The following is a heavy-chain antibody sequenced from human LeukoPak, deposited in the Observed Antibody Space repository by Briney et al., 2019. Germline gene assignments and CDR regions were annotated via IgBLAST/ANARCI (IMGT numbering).Heavy chain of an antibody. Sequence: SETLSLTCTVSGGSISSYYWSWIRQPPGKGLEWIGYIYYSGSTNYNPSLKSRVTISVDTSKNQFSLKLTSVTAADTAVYYCARGGGFCNSISCYFDFWGQGTLVTVSS. D-gene: IGHD2-2*01. CDR3: ARGGGFCNSISCYFDF. J-gene: IGHJ4*02. CDR1: GGSISSYY. V-gene: IGHV4-59*01. CDR2: IYYSGST.